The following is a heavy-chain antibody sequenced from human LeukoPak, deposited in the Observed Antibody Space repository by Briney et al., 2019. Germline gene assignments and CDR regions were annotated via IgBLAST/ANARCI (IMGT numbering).Heavy chain of an antibody. V-gene: IGHV4-59*12. Sequence: PSETLSLTCTVSGGSISSYYWSWIRQPPGKGLEWIGYFFYSGSTNYNPSLKNRITISVDTSKNQFSLKLSSVTAADTAVYYCARVFSYYDSSGYGVSGAFDIWGQGTMVTVSS. CDR1: GGSISSYY. CDR2: FFYSGST. D-gene: IGHD3-22*01. J-gene: IGHJ3*02. CDR3: ARVFSYYDSSGYGVSGAFDI.